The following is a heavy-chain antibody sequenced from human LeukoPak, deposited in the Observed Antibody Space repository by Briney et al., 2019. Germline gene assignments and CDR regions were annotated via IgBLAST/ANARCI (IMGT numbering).Heavy chain of an antibody. CDR2: IFPADSNT. J-gene: IGHJ2*01. CDR1: GYNFAAYW. V-gene: IGHV5-51*01. Sequence: PGDSLKISCKASGYNFAAYWIGWVRQMPGKGLEWMGIIFPADSNTRYSPSFQGQATMSVDKSISTAFLQWSSLKASDTAMVYCARLRGPTLPQWYFDVWGRGTLVTVSS. CDR3: ARLRGPTLPQWYFDV. D-gene: IGHD1-14*01.